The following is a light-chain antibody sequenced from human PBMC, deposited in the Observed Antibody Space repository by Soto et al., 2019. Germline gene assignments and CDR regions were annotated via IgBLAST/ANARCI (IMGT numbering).Light chain of an antibody. CDR2: GAS. V-gene: IGKV3-15*01. J-gene: IGKJ1*01. Sequence: EILMTTYPATLSVSPGGIATLSCRASQSISDTLAWYQQKPGQAPRLLIHGASTRAPGFPARFSGSGSGTDFTLTISSLQSEDFAVYYCQQYDNWPWTFGQGTMVDI. CDR3: QQYDNWPWT. CDR1: QSISDT.